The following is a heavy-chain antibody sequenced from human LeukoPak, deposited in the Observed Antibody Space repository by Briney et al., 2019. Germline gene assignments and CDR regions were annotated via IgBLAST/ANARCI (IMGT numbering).Heavy chain of an antibody. Sequence: SETLSLTCTVSGGSISSGDYYWSWIRQPPGKGLEWVGYIYYNGSTYYNPSLKSRVTISVDTSKLQFSLKLSSVTAADTAVYYCARGDFWSGYRFEYWGQGTLVTVSS. CDR2: IYYNGST. CDR1: GGSISSGDYY. J-gene: IGHJ4*02. D-gene: IGHD3-3*01. CDR3: ARGDFWSGYRFEY. V-gene: IGHV4-30-4*08.